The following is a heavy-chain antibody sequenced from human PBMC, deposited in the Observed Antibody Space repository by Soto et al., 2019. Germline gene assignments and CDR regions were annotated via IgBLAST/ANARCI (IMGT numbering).Heavy chain of an antibody. CDR1: GVTFSSYA. J-gene: IGHJ4*02. D-gene: IGHD3-3*01. CDR2: ISGSGGST. CDR3: AKPSSLNSDFWSGYHMPLDY. Sequence: PGGSLRLSCAASGVTFSSYAMSWVRQAPGKGLEWVSAISGSGGSTYYADSVKGRFTISRDNSKNTLYLQMNSLRAEDTAVYYCAKPSSLNSDFWSGYHMPLDYWGQGTLVTVSS. V-gene: IGHV3-23*01.